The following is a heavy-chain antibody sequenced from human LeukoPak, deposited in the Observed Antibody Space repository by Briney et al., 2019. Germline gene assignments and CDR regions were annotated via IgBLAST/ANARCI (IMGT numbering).Heavy chain of an antibody. D-gene: IGHD7-27*01. V-gene: IGHV3-20*04. Sequence: GGSLRLSCTASGFAFDEHGMTWVRQVPGKGLEWVAGINWSGKSTSYGDPVRGRFTISRDNAKNSLYLQMNSLRAEDTAVYYCARGAWGFDAWFDPWGQGTLVTVSS. J-gene: IGHJ5*02. CDR1: GFAFDEHG. CDR2: INWSGKST. CDR3: ARGAWGFDAWFDP.